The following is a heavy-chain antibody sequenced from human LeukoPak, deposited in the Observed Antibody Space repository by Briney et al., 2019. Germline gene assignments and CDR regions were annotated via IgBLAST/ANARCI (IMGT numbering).Heavy chain of an antibody. Sequence: AGSLRLSCVGSGFTFSNYAMIWVRQAPGKGLEWVSGISGSGGRSFYADSVKGRFTISRDNSKNTVYLQMNSLTAADKAVYYCAKRADSLQRYLQHWGQGTLVSVSS. J-gene: IGHJ1*01. CDR1: GFTFSNYA. D-gene: IGHD6-25*01. CDR2: ISGSGGRS. CDR3: AKRADSLQRYLQH. V-gene: IGHV3-23*01.